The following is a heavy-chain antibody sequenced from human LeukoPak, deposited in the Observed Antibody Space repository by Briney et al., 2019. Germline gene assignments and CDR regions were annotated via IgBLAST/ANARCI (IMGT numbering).Heavy chain of an antibody. Sequence: GRSLRLSCAASGFTFSSYAMHWVRQAPGKGLEWVAVISYDGSNKYYADSVKGRFTISRDNSKNTLYLQMNSLRAEDTAVYYCARDGTDHLWFGELSLSYGMDVWGQGTTVTVSS. V-gene: IGHV3-30-3*01. J-gene: IGHJ6*02. CDR1: GFTFSSYA. D-gene: IGHD3-10*01. CDR3: ARDGTDHLWFGELSLSYGMDV. CDR2: ISYDGSNK.